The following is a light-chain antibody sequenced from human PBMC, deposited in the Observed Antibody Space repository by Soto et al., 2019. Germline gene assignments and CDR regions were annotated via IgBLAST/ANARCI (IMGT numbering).Light chain of an antibody. CDR2: GAS. V-gene: IGKV3-20*01. J-gene: IGKJ2*01. CDR1: QSLSSSY. Sequence: EILLTQSPGTLSLSPGERVTLSCRATQSLSSSYLAWYQQKPGQAPRLLLYGASSRATGIPDRFSGSGSGTDFTLIISRLEPEDFAVYYCQQYSSSSYTFGQGTKLEIK. CDR3: QQYSSSSYT.